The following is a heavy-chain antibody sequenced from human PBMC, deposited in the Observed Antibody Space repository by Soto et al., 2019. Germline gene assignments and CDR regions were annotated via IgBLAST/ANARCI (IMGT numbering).Heavy chain of an antibody. D-gene: IGHD2-15*01. V-gene: IGHV1-18*01. CDR1: GYTFTSYG. CDR3: ARFSGGSYNRDYFYYGMDV. CDR2: ISAYNGNT. Sequence: ASVKVSCKASGYTFTSYGISWVRQAPGQGLDWMGWISAYNGNTKYAQDLQGRVTMTTDTSTSTAYMELRSLRSDDTAVYYCARFSGGSYNRDYFYYGMDVWGQGTTVTVSS. J-gene: IGHJ6*02.